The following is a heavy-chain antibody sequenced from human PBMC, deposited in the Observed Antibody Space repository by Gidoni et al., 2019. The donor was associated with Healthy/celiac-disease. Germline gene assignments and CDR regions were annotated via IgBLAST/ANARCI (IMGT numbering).Heavy chain of an antibody. Sequence: QVQLVESGGGVVQTRRYLRLYCTASGFTFSSYGMYWVLQAPGKGLEWVAVISYDGSNKYYADSVKGRFTISRDNSKNTLYLQMNSLRAEDTAVYYCAKDPLDLWGRGTLVTVSS. V-gene: IGHV3-30*18. CDR3: AKDPLDL. CDR2: ISYDGSNK. CDR1: GFTFSSYG. J-gene: IGHJ2*01.